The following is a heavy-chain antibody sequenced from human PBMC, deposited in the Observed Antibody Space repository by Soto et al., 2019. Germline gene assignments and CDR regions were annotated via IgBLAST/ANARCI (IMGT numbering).Heavy chain of an antibody. J-gene: IGHJ6*02. CDR3: ARSPDIVLVPATKPGSYGMDV. CDR1: GYTFTSYG. Sequence: VASVKVSCKASGYTFTSYGISWVRQALGQGLEWMGWISAYNGNTNYAQKLQGRVTMTTDTSTSTAYMELRSLRSDDTAVYYCARSPDIVLVPATKPGSYGMDVWG. V-gene: IGHV1-18*01. CDR2: ISAYNGNT. D-gene: IGHD2-2*01.